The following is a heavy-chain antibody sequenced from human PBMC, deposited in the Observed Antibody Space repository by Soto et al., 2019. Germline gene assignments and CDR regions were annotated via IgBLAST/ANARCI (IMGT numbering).Heavy chain of an antibody. CDR2: ISYDGSNK. Sequence: GGSLRLSCAASGFTFSSYGMHWVRQAPGKGLEWVAVISYDGSNKYYADSVKGRFTISRDNSKNTLYLQMNSLRAEDTAVYYCAKGGGYCSNTSCYPNGYYGMDVWGQGTTVTVSS. CDR3: AKGGGYCSNTSCYPNGYYGMDV. D-gene: IGHD2-2*01. J-gene: IGHJ6*02. CDR1: GFTFSSYG. V-gene: IGHV3-30*18.